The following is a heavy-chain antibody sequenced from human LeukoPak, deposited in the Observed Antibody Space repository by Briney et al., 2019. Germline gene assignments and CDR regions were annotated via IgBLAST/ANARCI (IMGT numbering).Heavy chain of an antibody. Sequence: ASVTVSCKASGYTFTSYYMHWVRQAPGQGLEWMGWINPNSGGTNYAQKFQGRVTMTRDTSISTAYMELSRLRSDDTAVYYCASMGDYENYYMDVWGKGTTVTVSS. J-gene: IGHJ6*03. D-gene: IGHD4-17*01. CDR1: GYTFTSYY. CDR2: INPNSGGT. V-gene: IGHV1-2*02. CDR3: ASMGDYENYYMDV.